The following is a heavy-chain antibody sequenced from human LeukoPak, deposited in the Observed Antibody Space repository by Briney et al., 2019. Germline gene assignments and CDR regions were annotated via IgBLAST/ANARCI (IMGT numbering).Heavy chain of an antibody. Sequence: SETLSLTCTVSGGSISSYYWSWIRQPQGKGLEWIGYIYYSGSTNYNPSLKSRVTISVDTSKNQFSLKLSSVTAADTAVYYCAREPYSSSPFDYWGQGTLVTVSS. J-gene: IGHJ4*02. CDR2: IYYSGST. V-gene: IGHV4-59*01. D-gene: IGHD6-6*01. CDR3: AREPYSSSPFDY. CDR1: GGSISSYY.